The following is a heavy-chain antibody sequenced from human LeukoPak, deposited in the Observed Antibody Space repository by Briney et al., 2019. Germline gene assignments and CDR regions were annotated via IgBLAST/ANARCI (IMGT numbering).Heavy chain of an antibody. Sequence: GGSLRLSCAASGFIFDDYAVHWVRQAPGKGLEWVSGISWNSGSMEYADSVKGRFTISRDNAKNSLYLQMNSLRAEDTALYYCAKGKMATIGGDFDYWGQGTLVTVSS. J-gene: IGHJ4*02. CDR3: AKGKMATIGGDFDY. CDR2: ISWNSGSM. CDR1: GFIFDDYA. D-gene: IGHD5-24*01. V-gene: IGHV3-9*01.